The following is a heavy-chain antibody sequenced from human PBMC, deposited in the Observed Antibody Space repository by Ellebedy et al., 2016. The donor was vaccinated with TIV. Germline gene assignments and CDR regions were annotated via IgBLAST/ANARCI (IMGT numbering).Heavy chain of an antibody. CDR2: ISSSSSYT. CDR3: ARDWLRYSYGYLAGPDAFDI. J-gene: IGHJ3*02. D-gene: IGHD5-18*01. Sequence: GESLKISCAASGFTFSDYYMSWIRQAPGKGLEWVSYISSSSSYTNYADSVKGRFTISRDNAKNSLYLQMNSLRAEDTAVYYCARDWLRYSYGYLAGPDAFDIWGQGTMVTVSS. V-gene: IGHV3-11*06. CDR1: GFTFSDYY.